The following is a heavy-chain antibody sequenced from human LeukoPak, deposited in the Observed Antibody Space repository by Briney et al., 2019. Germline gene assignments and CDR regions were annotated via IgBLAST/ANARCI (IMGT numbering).Heavy chain of an antibody. CDR1: GYTFTSYG. J-gene: IGHJ4*02. CDR2: ITPILGIA. V-gene: IGHV1-69*04. Sequence: GASVKVSCKASGYTFTSYGISWVRQAPGQGLEWMGRITPILGIANYAQKFQGRVTITADKSTSTAYMELSSLRSEDTAVYYCARGGIAAAGRGGIDYWGQGTLVTVSS. CDR3: ARGGIAAAGRGGIDY. D-gene: IGHD6-13*01.